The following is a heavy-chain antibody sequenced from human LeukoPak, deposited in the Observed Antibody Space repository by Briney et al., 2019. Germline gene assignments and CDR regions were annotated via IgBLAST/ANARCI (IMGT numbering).Heavy chain of an antibody. V-gene: IGHV4-30-4*08. Sequence: SQTLSLTCTVSGGSISSGDYYWSWIRQPPGKGLEWIGYIYYSGSTYYNPSLKSRVTISVDTSKNQFSLKLSSVTAADTAVYYCAREKAERLYYYDSSGPSAFDIWGQGTMVTVS. CDR1: GGSISSGDYY. J-gene: IGHJ3*02. CDR3: AREKAERLYYYDSSGPSAFDI. CDR2: IYYSGST. D-gene: IGHD3-22*01.